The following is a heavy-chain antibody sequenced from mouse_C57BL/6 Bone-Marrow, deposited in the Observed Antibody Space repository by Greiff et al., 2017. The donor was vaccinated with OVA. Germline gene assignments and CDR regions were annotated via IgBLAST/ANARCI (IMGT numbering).Heavy chain of an antibody. V-gene: IGHV1-64*01. Sequence: QVQLQQPGAELVKPGASVKLSCKASGYTFTSYWMHWVKQRPGQGLEWIGMIHPNSGSTNYNEKFKSKATLTVDKSSSTAYMQLSSLTSEDSAVDYCARGAFYYGSSLDYWGQGTTLTVSS. D-gene: IGHD1-1*01. CDR3: ARGAFYYGSSLDY. CDR1: GYTFTSYW. J-gene: IGHJ2*01. CDR2: IHPNSGST.